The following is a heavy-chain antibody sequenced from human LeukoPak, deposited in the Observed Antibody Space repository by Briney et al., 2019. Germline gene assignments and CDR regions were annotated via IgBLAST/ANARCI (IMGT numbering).Heavy chain of an antibody. J-gene: IGHJ3*02. CDR3: AKDGGRMWSIVVVPAAEDAFDI. CDR1: RFTFNNYS. Sequence: PGGSLRLSCADSRFTFNNYSMNWVRHAPGKGLEWVPSISRGSGHIYYADSVKGRFTISRDNARNSLYLQMNSLRAEDTAIYYCAKDGGRMWSIVVVPAAEDAFDIWGQGTMVTVSS. D-gene: IGHD2-2*01. CDR2: ISRGSGHI. V-gene: IGHV3-21*01.